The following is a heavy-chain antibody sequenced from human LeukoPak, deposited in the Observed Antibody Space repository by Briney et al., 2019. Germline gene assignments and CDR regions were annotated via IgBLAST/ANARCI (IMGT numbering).Heavy chain of an antibody. Sequence: GGSLRLSCAASGFTFSSYSMNWVRQAPGKGLEWVSYISSSSSTIYYADSVKGQFTISRDNAKNSLYLQMNSLRAEDTAVYYCARRDDYVWGSYPNYFDYWGQGTLVTVSS. V-gene: IGHV3-48*01. CDR1: GFTFSSYS. J-gene: IGHJ4*02. CDR2: ISSSSSTI. CDR3: ARRDDYVWGSYPNYFDY. D-gene: IGHD3-16*02.